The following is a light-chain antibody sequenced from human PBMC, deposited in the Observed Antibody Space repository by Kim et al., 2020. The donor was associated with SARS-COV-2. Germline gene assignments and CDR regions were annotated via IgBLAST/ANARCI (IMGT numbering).Light chain of an antibody. Sequence: ASVGGTVTNTCRGSKAISRWLAWYQQRPGNPPRLLIFGASNLQAGVPSRFSGSGSGTDFSLTISSLQPEDFGTYYCQQSNIFPITFGQGTRLEIK. CDR2: GAS. V-gene: IGKV1-12*01. J-gene: IGKJ5*01. CDR3: QQSNIFPIT. CDR1: KAISRW.